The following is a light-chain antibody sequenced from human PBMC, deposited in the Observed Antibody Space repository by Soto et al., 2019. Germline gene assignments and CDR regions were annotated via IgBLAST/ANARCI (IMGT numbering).Light chain of an antibody. Sequence: QSVLTQSSSASASLGSSVKLTCTLSSGHSSYIIAWHQQQPEKGPRYLLKLNSDGSHSKGDGIPDRFSGSSSGAVRYLTISSLQSEDEADYYCQTWGTGIQVFGGGTKLTVL. CDR1: SGHSSYI. CDR2: LNSDGSH. CDR3: QTWGTGIQV. J-gene: IGLJ3*02. V-gene: IGLV4-69*01.